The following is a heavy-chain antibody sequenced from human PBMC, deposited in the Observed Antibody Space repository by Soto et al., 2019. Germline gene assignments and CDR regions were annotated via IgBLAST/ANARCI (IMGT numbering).Heavy chain of an antibody. CDR1: GFTFSTYA. Sequence: GGSLRLSCAASGFTFSTYAMECVRQAPGKGLDWVALISYDGNNKYYADSVRGRFTISRDNSKNTLYLQMNTLRPEDTALYFCARPVEPFYYYGMDVWGQGTTVTVSS. J-gene: IGHJ6*02. CDR2: ISYDGNNK. V-gene: IGHV3-30-3*01. CDR3: ARPVEPFYYYGMDV.